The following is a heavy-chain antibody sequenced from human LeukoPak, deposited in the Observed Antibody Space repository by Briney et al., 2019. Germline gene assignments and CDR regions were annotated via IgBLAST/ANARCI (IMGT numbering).Heavy chain of an antibody. CDR1: GYSISSGYY. CDR2: IYHSGST. D-gene: IGHD3-10*01. CDR3: ASFGGNY. V-gene: IGHV4-38-2*02. J-gene: IGHJ4*02. Sequence: SETLSLTCTVSGYSISSGYYWGWIRQPPGKGLEWIGSIYHSGSTYYNPSLKSRVTISVDTSKNQFSLKLSSVTAADTAVYYCASFGGNYWGQGTLVTVSS.